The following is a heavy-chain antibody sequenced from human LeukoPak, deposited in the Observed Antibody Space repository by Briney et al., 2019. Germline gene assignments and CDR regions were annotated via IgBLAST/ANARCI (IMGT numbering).Heavy chain of an antibody. Sequence: SETLSLTCTVSGGSISSSSYYWGWIRQPPGKGLEWIGTIYYSGSTYYNPSLKSRVTISVDTSKNQFSLKVSSVTAADTAVYYCARQRRSGWYEGDFGYWGQGTLVTVSS. V-gene: IGHV4-39*01. CDR3: ARQRRSGWYEGDFGY. J-gene: IGHJ4*02. CDR2: IYYSGST. CDR1: GGSISSSSYY. D-gene: IGHD6-19*01.